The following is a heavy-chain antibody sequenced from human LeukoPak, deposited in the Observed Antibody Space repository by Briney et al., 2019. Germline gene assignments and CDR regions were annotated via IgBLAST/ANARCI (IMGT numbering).Heavy chain of an antibody. CDR1: GYTFTSYG. D-gene: IGHD3-10*01. CDR3: ARPQYYYGSGSYGGGYYFDY. Sequence: ASVKVSCKASGYTFTSYGISWVRQAPGQGLEWMGWISAYNGNTNYPQKLQGRVTMTTDTSTSTAYMELRSLRSDDTAVYYCARPQYYYGSGSYGGGYYFDYWGQGTLVTVSS. V-gene: IGHV1-18*04. J-gene: IGHJ4*02. CDR2: ISAYNGNT.